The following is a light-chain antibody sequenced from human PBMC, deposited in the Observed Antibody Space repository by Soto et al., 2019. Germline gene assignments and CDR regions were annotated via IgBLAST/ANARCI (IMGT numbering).Light chain of an antibody. Sequence: QSVLTQPASVSGSPGQSITISCTGTSSDVGAYNFVSWHQQHPGKAPKLMIYNVYDRPSGVSHRFSGSKSGNTASLTISGLQAEDEADYFCCSFAGSFYVFGTGTKVTVL. CDR1: SSDVGAYNF. V-gene: IGLV2-14*03. CDR2: NVY. J-gene: IGLJ1*01. CDR3: CSFAGSFYV.